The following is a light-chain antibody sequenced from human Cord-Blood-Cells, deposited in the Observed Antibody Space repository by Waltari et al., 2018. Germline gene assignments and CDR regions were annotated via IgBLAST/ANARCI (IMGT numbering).Light chain of an antibody. J-gene: IGLJ1*01. V-gene: IGLV2-14*01. CDR1: SSDVGGYNY. Sequence: QSALTQPASVSGSPGQSITISCTGTSSDVGGYNYVSWYQQHPGKAPKLMLYDVSNRPSGVSNRFSGSKSGNTASLTISGLQAEDEADYYCSSYTSSSTLYVFGTGTKVTDL. CDR2: DVS. CDR3: SSYTSSSTLYV.